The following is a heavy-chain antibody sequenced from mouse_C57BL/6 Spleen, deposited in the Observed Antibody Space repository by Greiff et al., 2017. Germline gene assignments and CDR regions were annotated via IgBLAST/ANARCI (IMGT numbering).Heavy chain of an antibody. CDR2: INPNNGGT. D-gene: IGHD4-1*01. CDR3: ARPSNWEEGFAY. Sequence: EVQLQQSGPELVKPGASVQMSCKASGYTFTDYNMHWVKQSHGKSLEWIGYINPNNGGTSSNQKFKGKATFTVNKSSSTAYMELRRLTSEDSAVYYCARPSNWEEGFAYWGQGTLVTVSA. CDR1: GYTFTDYN. J-gene: IGHJ3*01. V-gene: IGHV1-22*01.